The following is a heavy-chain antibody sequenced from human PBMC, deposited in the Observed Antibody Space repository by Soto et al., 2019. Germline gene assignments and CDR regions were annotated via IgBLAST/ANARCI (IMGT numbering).Heavy chain of an antibody. CDR3: AKIKYSDYYYMDV. CDR2: VYYSGST. Sequence: SETLSLTCTVSGGSISSYYWSWIRQPPGKGLEWIGYVYYSGSTAYNPSLKSRVTISVDTSKNQFSLKLSSVTAADAAIYYCAKIKYSDYYYMDVWGKGTTVTVSS. D-gene: IGHD1-26*01. J-gene: IGHJ6*03. V-gene: IGHV4-59*08. CDR1: GGSISSYY.